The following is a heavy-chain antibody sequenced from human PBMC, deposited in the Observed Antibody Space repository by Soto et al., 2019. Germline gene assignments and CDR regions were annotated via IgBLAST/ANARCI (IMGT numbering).Heavy chain of an antibody. V-gene: IGHV4-59*01. D-gene: IGHD6-13*01. Sequence: PSETLSLTCTVSGGSISSYYWSWIRQPPGKGLEWIGYIYYSGSTNYNPSLKSRVTISVDTSKNQFSLKLSSVTAADTAVYYCGVGSSWNSYYYYMDVWGKGTTVTVS. CDR3: GVGSSWNSYYYYMDV. CDR2: IYYSGST. J-gene: IGHJ6*03. CDR1: GGSISSYY.